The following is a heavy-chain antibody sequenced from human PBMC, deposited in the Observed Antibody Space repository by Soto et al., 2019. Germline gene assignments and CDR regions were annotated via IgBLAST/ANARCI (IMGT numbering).Heavy chain of an antibody. CDR3: ARDPDSSGYYYFDY. D-gene: IGHD3-22*01. CDR2: ISSYGGST. CDR1: GFTFSSYA. Sequence: GGSLRLSCAASGFTFSSYAMHWVRQAPGKGLEYVSAISSYGGSTYYANSVKGRFTISRDNSKNTLYLQMVSLRAEDMAVYYCARDPDSSGYYYFDYWGQGTLVTVSS. J-gene: IGHJ4*02. V-gene: IGHV3-64*01.